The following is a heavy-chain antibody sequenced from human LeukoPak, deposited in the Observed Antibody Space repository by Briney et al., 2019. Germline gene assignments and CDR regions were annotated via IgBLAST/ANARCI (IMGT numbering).Heavy chain of an antibody. CDR2: IYYSGST. D-gene: IGHD3-10*01. Sequence: SETLSLTCTVSGGSISSSSYYWGWIRQPPGKGLEWIGSIYYSGSTYYNPSLKSRVTISVDTSKNQFSLKLSSVAAADTAVYYCARDRYYDSGSYYNWGQGTLVTVSS. J-gene: IGHJ4*02. CDR3: ARDRYYDSGSYYN. V-gene: IGHV4-39*02. CDR1: GGSISSSSYY.